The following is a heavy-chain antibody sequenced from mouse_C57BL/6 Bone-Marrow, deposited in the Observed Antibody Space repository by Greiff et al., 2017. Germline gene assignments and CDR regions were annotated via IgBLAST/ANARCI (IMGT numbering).Heavy chain of an antibody. Sequence: EVQLQESGAELVKPGASVKLSCTASGYNFNDYCMHWVKQRTEQGLEWIGKIDPEDGDTNYDRTFKGKATLTADKSSSTAYMQLSSLTSEDTAVYYFAVSTKVVEGFDDWGQGTMVTVS. CDR1: GYNFNDYC. J-gene: IGHJ3*01. V-gene: IGHV14-2*01. CDR3: AVSTKVVEGFDD. D-gene: IGHD1-3*01. CDR2: IDPEDGDT.